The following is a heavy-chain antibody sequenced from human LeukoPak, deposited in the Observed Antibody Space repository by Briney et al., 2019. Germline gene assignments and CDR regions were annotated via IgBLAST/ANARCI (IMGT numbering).Heavy chain of an antibody. V-gene: IGHV3-74*01. CDR3: ARDRGPRTGFMVREAYDY. D-gene: IGHD3-10*01. J-gene: IGHJ4*02. Sequence: GGSLRLSCAASGFTFRDYWIHWVRQARGKGLVWVSRINTDGSITNYADSVKGRFSIFRDNAKNTLYVQMSSLRAEDTAVYYCARDRGPRTGFMVREAYDYWGQGTLVTVSS. CDR1: GFTFRDYW. CDR2: INTDGSIT.